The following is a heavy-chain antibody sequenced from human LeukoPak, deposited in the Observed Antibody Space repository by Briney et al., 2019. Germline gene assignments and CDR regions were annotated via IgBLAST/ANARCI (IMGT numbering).Heavy chain of an antibody. J-gene: IGHJ4*02. CDR1: GFTFSNYW. CDR2: ISGSGGST. V-gene: IGHV3-23*01. Sequence: GGSLRLTCAASGFTFSNYWMSWVRQAPGKGLEWVSAISGSGGSTYYADSVKGRFTISRDNSKNTLYLQMNSLRAEDTAVYYCATDRGGYGSGSYDYWGQGTLVTVSS. D-gene: IGHD3-10*01. CDR3: ATDRGGYGSGSYDY.